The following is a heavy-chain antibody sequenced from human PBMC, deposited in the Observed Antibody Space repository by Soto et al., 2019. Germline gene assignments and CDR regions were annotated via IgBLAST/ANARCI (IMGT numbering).Heavy chain of an antibody. CDR3: TTFSRWSFYYYYGMDV. Sequence: EVQLVESGGGLVKPGGSLRLSCAASGFTFSNAWMNWVRQAPGKGLEWVGRIKSKTDGGTTDYAAPVKGRFTISRDDSKNTLYLQMNSLKTEDPALYYCTTFSRWSFYYYYGMDVWGQGTTVTVSS. CDR1: GFTFSNAW. CDR2: IKSKTDGGTT. J-gene: IGHJ6*02. V-gene: IGHV3-15*07. D-gene: IGHD6-13*01.